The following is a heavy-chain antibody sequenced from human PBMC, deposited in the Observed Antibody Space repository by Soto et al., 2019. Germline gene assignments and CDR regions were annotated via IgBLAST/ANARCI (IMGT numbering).Heavy chain of an antibody. V-gene: IGHV4-39*01. D-gene: IGHD1-26*01. CDR2: IYYSGST. J-gene: IGHJ5*02. CDR1: GGSISSSNYY. CDR3: ATQEVGGSYVYTFDP. Sequence: QLQLQESGPGLVKPSETLSLTCTVSGGSISSSNYYWGWIRQPPGKGLEWIGSIYYSGSTYYNPSLKSRVTISVDTSKNQFSLKLSSVTAADTAVYHCATQEVGGSYVYTFDPWGQGTLVTVSS.